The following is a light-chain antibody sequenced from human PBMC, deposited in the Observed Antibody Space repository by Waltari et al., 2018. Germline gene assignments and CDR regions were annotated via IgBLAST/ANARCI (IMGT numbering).Light chain of an antibody. CDR3: CSYAGDRNLYV. V-gene: IGLV2-23*02. Sequence: QSALTQPASVSGSPGQSITFSCPGPSIDVGRYNLFPWFQQHPGQAPKLILYEVNKRPSGVSPRFSGSKSGNTASLTISGLLAEDEADYYCCSYAGDRNLYVFGSGTKVTVL. J-gene: IGLJ1*01. CDR1: SIDVGRYNL. CDR2: EVN.